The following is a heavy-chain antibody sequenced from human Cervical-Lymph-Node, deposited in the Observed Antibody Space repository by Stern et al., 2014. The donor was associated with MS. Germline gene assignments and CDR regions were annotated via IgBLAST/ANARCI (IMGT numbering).Heavy chain of an antibody. Sequence: EVQLVESGGGLVKPGGSLRLSCAASGFTFSSYSMNWVRQAPGKGLEWVGAIRSSSSYLYYADSVKGRFTISRENAKNSLYLKMNSLRAEDTAVYYCARDLYDPYYFDYWGQGTLVTVSS. V-gene: IGHV3-21*01. J-gene: IGHJ4*02. CDR1: GFTFSSYS. CDR2: IRSSSSYL. CDR3: ARDLYDPYYFDY. D-gene: IGHD5/OR15-5a*01.